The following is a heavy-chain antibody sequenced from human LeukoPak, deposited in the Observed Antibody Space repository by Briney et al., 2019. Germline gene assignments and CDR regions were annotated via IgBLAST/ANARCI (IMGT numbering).Heavy chain of an antibody. D-gene: IGHD1-7*01. CDR1: GFTFNYYW. CDR2: IKEDGSEK. V-gene: IGHV3-7*01. CDR3: ESTTGP. J-gene: IGHJ5*02. Sequence: GGSLRLSCAASGFTFNYYWMRWVRQAPGKGLEWVATIKEDGSEKYYVDSVRGRFTVSIDNSKNSLYLQMSSLRVEDTAVYYCESTTGPWGQGTLVTVSS.